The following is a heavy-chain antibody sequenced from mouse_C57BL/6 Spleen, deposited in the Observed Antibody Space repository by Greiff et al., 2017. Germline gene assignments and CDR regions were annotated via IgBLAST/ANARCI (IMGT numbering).Heavy chain of an antibody. Sequence: QVQLQQSGAELAKPGASVKLSCKASGYTFTSYWMHWVKQRPGQGLEWIGYINPSSGYTKYNQKFKDKATLTADKSSSTAYMQLSSLTYEDSAVYYCARGHDDYDGGFDYWGQGTTLTVSS. CDR3: ARGHDDYDGGFDY. CDR1: GYTFTSYW. V-gene: IGHV1-7*01. CDR2: INPSSGYT. D-gene: IGHD2-4*01. J-gene: IGHJ2*01.